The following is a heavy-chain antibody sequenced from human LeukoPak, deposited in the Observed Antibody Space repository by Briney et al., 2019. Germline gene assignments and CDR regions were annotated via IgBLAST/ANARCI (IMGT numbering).Heavy chain of an antibody. CDR2: VSSSSSYI. CDR1: GFTFSSYS. V-gene: IGHV3-21*01. J-gene: IGHJ3*02. Sequence: GGSLRLSCAASGFTFSSYSMDWVRQAPGKGLEWVSSVSSSSSYIYYADSVKGRFTISRDNAKNSLYLQMNSLRAEDTAVYYCARPTSTDAFDIWGQGTMVTVSS. CDR3: ARPTSTDAFDI.